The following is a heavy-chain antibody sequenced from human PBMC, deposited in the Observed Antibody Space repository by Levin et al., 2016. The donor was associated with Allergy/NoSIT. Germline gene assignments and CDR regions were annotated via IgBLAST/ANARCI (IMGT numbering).Heavy chain of an antibody. CDR3: ARWRRWLQFHY. V-gene: IGHV3-48*03. CDR1: GFTFSSYE. CDR2: ISSSGSTI. D-gene: IGHD5-24*01. J-gene: IGHJ4*02. Sequence: GGSLRLSCAASGFTFSSYEMNWVRQAPGKGLEWVSYISSSGSTIYYADSVKGRFTISRDNAKNSLYLQMNSLRAEDTAVYYCARWRRWLQFHYWGQGTLVTVSS.